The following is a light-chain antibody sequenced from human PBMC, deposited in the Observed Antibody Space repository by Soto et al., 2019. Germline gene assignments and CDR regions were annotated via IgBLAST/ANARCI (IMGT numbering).Light chain of an antibody. J-gene: IGKJ1*01. CDR1: QSVSSY. V-gene: IGKV3-20*01. CDR3: QQYGTSLPWT. CDR2: GAS. Sequence: IVLTQSPGTQSLSPGERATLSCRASQSVSSYLAWYQQKPGQAPRLLIYGASTRATGIPDRFSGSGSGTDFTLTISRLEPEDSAVFYCQQYGTSLPWTFGQGTKVEIK.